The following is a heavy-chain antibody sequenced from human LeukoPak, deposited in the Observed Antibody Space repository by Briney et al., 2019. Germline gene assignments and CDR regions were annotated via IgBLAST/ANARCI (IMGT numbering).Heavy chain of an antibody. CDR1: GFTVSSNY. CDR3: ARHLNVRAYYYYYMDV. CDR2: IYSGGST. D-gene: IGHD2-8*01. J-gene: IGHJ6*03. V-gene: IGHV3-53*01. Sequence: GGSLRLSCAASGFTVSSNYMSWVRQAPGKGLEWVSVIYSGGSTYYADSVKGRFTISRDNSKNTLYLHMNSLSAEDTAVYYCARHLNVRAYYYYYMDVWGKGTTVTISS.